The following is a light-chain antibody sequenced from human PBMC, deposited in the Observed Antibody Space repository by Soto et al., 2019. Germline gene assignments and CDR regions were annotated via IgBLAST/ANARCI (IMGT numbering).Light chain of an antibody. CDR2: EVD. CDR3: CSVTRSTTVV. J-gene: IGLJ2*01. CDR1: SSDVGGHNY. V-gene: IGLV2-14*01. Sequence: QSALTQPASVSGFPGQSISISCSGSSSDVGGHNYVSWYQQHPGSAPNFLIYEVDNRAPGGPNRFSGSKSGNTASLTISGLQAEDEATYYCCSVTRSTTVVFGGGTKVTVL.